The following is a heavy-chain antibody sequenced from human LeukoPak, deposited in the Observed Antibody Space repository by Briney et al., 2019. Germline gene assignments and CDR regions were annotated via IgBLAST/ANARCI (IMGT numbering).Heavy chain of an antibody. Sequence: ASVKVSCKASGYSFTDYYIHWMRQVPGHGLEWMGWINPESGGTDFAPNLRDRVTLTSDTSITTAYMEITSLTTDDIAVYYCARDLASRLSGVAHLTPDEGDTWGQGTLVTVSS. V-gene: IGHV1-2*02. CDR3: ARDLASRLSGVAHLTPDEGDT. CDR2: INPESGGT. CDR1: GYSFTDYY. D-gene: IGHD3-3*01. J-gene: IGHJ5*02.